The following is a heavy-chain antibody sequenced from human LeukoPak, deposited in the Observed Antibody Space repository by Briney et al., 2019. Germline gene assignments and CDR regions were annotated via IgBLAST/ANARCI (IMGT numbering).Heavy chain of an antibody. CDR1: GFTFSSYS. V-gene: IGHV3-21*01. CDR2: ISSSSSYI. CDR3: ARAHRKYFDY. J-gene: IGHJ4*02. Sequence: GGSLRLSCAASGFTFSSYSTNWVRQAPGKGLEWVSSISSSSSYIYYADSVKGRFTISRDNAKNSLYLQMNSLRAEDTAVYYCARAHRKYFDYWGQGTLVTVSS.